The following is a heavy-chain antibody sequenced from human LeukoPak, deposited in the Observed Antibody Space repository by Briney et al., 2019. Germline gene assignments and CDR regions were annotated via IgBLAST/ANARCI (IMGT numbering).Heavy chain of an antibody. D-gene: IGHD2-15*01. CDR3: AKDHSSYYYYMDG. Sequence: GGSLRLSCAAAGFNFSISSYSMNWVRQAPGKGLEWVSLISCDGGSTYYADSVKGRFTISRDNSKNSLYLQMKSLTTEDTALYYCAKDHSSYYYYMDGWGKGTTVTVSS. CDR1: GFNFSISSYS. J-gene: IGHJ6*03. V-gene: IGHV3-43*01. CDR2: ISCDGGST.